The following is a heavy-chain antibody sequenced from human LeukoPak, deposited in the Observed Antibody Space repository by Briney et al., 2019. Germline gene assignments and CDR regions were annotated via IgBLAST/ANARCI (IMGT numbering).Heavy chain of an antibody. D-gene: IGHD3-22*01. CDR2: IYTSGST. CDR1: GGSISSYY. V-gene: IGHV4-4*07. Sequence: SETLSLTCSVSGGSISSYYWSWIRQPAGKGLEWIGRIYTSGSTDYNPSLKSRVTMSVDTSKNQFSLNLSSVTAADTAVYYCAPPPYYYEANGYSVAWGQGTLVTVSS. J-gene: IGHJ5*02. CDR3: APPPYYYEANGYSVA.